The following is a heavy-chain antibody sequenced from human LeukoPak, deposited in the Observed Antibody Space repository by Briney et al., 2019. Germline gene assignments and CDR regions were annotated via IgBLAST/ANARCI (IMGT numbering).Heavy chain of an antibody. CDR1: GYTFTGYY. CDR2: INPSGNGT. J-gene: IGHJ4*02. D-gene: IGHD3-16*01. CDR3: ARGDFYGGDQ. V-gene: IGHV1-46*04. Sequence: GASVKVSCKASGYTFTGYYMHWVRQAPGQGLEWMAIINPSGNGTGYAQKLQGRATMTRDTSTSTVYMELSSLRSEDTAVYYCARGDFYGGDQWGQGTLVTVSS.